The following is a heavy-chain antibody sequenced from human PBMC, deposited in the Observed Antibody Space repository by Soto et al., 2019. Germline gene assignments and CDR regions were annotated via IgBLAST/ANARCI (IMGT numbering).Heavy chain of an antibody. CDR1: GGSISSSSYY. J-gene: IGHJ4*02. CDR2: IYYSGNT. D-gene: IGHD1-26*01. CDR3: ASVVGAITRFDY. Sequence: QLQLQESGPGLVKSSETLSLTCTVSGGSISSSSYYWGWIRQSPGKGLEWIGSIYYSGNTYYNPSPKRRAPKPVATSKNQCPLRLRSVTAADTAVYSCASVVGAITRFDYWGQGTLVTVSS. V-gene: IGHV4-39*01.